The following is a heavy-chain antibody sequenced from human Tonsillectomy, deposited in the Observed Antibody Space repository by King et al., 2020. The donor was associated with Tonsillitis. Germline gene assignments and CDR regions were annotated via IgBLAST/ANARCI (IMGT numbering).Heavy chain of an antibody. CDR3: SREKRGVELALYS. Sequence: VQLVESGGGLVQPGGSLRLACAASGLPFSDYWMHWVRQGPGKGRGWVSRINTDGSTAEYADSVKGRFTISRDNAKGTLYPQMNSLRAGDTAMYYLSREKRGVELALYSWGQGTLVTVSS. D-gene: IGHD1-26*01. V-gene: IGHV3-74*01. J-gene: IGHJ4*02. CDR1: GLPFSDYW. CDR2: INTDGSTA.